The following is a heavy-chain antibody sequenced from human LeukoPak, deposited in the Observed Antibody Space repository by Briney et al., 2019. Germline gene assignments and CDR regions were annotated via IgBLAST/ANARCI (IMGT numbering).Heavy chain of an antibody. CDR2: IIPIFGTA. CDR1: GGTFSSYA. Sequence: ASVKVSCKASGGTFSSYAISWVRQAPGQGLEWMGRIIPIFGTANYAQKFQGRVTITTDESTSTAYMELSSLRSEDTAVYYCAREWYYGSGNYYYYYYMDVWGKGTTVTVSS. J-gene: IGHJ6*03. CDR3: AREWYYGSGNYYYYYYMDV. V-gene: IGHV1-69*05. D-gene: IGHD3-10*01.